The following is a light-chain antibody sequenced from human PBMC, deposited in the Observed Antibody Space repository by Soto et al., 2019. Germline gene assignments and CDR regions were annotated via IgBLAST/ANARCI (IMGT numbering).Light chain of an antibody. CDR3: QQYNDSPHT. CDR2: DAS. Sequence: EIVMTQSPATLSVSPGERATLSCRASQSINNNLAWYQQKRGHGPRILIYDASSRATGTPARFSGSGSGTEFTLTISSLQPEDFAIYYCQQYNDSPHTFGQGTKLEIK. V-gene: IGKV3-15*01. CDR1: QSINNN. J-gene: IGKJ2*01.